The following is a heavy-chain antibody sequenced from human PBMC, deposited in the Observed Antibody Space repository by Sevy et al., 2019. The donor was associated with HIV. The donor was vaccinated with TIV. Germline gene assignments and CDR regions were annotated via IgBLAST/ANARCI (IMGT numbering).Heavy chain of an antibody. Sequence: ASVKVSCKASGGTFSSYDISWVRQAPGKGLEWMGRIIPIFGTANYAQKFQGRVSITADESTSTAYMELSSLRSEDTGVYYCARGHCSSTSCYSVYAFDIWGQGTMVTVSS. CDR2: IIPIFGTA. CDR3: ARGHCSSTSCYSVYAFDI. V-gene: IGHV1-69*13. CDR1: GGTFSSYD. J-gene: IGHJ3*02. D-gene: IGHD2-2*02.